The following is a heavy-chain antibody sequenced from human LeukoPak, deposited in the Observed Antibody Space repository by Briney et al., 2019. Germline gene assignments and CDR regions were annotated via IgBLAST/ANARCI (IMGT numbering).Heavy chain of an antibody. J-gene: IGHJ4*02. CDR2: IIPIFGTA. CDR1: GYTFTSYG. Sequence: SVKVSCKASGYTFTSYGISWVRQAPGQGLEWMGGIIPIFGTANYAQKFQGRVTITADESTSTAYMELSSLRSEDTAVYYCARGGKYDFWSGYYDNYFDYWGQGTLVTVSS. D-gene: IGHD3-3*01. CDR3: ARGGKYDFWSGYYDNYFDY. V-gene: IGHV1-69*13.